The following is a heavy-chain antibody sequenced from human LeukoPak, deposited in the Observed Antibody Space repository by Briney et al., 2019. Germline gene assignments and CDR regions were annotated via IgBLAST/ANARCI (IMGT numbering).Heavy chain of an antibody. Sequence: GGSLTLSCAASGFTVRSNYMSWVHQAPGKGLEWVSVIYSGGSTYYADSVKGRFTISRHNSKNTLYLQMNSLSAEDTAVYYCARGRQWLVLDAFDIWGQGTMVTVSS. J-gene: IGHJ3*02. CDR2: IYSGGST. CDR1: GFTVRSNY. D-gene: IGHD6-19*01. V-gene: IGHV3-53*04. CDR3: ARGRQWLVLDAFDI.